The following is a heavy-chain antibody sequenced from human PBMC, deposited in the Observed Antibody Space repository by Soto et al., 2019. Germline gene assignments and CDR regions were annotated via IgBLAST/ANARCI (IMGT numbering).Heavy chain of an antibody. Sequence: QVQFVQSGAEVKKPGASVKVSCKTPAYTFTRYNIHWVRQAPGQRLEWMGWINVGNGNTRYSQKFQGRLTLTRDTPGNTAYLELNSLISEDTAVYYCATPQVYDDCLDSWGQGTLVTVST. CDR2: INVGNGNT. V-gene: IGHV1-3*01. CDR3: ATPQVYDDCLDS. CDR1: AYTFTRYN. J-gene: IGHJ4*02. D-gene: IGHD2-21*02.